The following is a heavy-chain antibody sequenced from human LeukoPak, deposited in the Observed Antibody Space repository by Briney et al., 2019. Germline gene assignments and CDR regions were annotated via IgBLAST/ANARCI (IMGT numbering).Heavy chain of an antibody. CDR1: GFTFNTYS. D-gene: IGHD6-13*01. J-gene: IGHJ4*02. V-gene: IGHV3-21*01. Sequence: PGGSLRLSCAASGFTFNTYSMNWVRQAPGKGLEWVSSISSSSSYIYYADSVKGRFTISRDNAQNSVYLQLNSLRAEDTGVYYCAGGSSRNSYYFDCWGQGTLVTVSS. CDR3: AGGSSRNSYYFDC. CDR2: ISSSSSYI.